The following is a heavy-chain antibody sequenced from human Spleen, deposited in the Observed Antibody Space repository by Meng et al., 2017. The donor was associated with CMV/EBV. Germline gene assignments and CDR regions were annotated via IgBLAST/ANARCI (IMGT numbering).Heavy chain of an antibody. J-gene: IGHJ4*02. Sequence: KAAGGTFSSDASSWVRQAPGQGLEWMGGIIPIFGTANYAQKFQGRVTITTDESTSTAYMELSSLRSEDTAMYYCAGTTVAGTGEFDYWGQGTLVTVSS. CDR3: AGTTVAGTGEFDY. D-gene: IGHD6-19*01. CDR1: GGTFSSDA. CDR2: IIPIFGTA. V-gene: IGHV1-69*05.